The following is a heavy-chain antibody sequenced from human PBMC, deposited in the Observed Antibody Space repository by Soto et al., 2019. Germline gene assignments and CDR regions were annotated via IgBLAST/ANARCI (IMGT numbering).Heavy chain of an antibody. Sequence: PGGSLRLSCAASGFTFSYYEMNWVRQPPGKGLEWVSYISSSGIAIHYADSVKGRFTISRDNAKNSVYLEMNSLRADDTAVYYCVEGVDTTGFGMVYFPHWGQGTMVTVYS. CDR2: ISSSGIAI. V-gene: IGHV3-48*03. CDR1: GFTFSYYE. J-gene: IGHJ1*01. CDR3: VEGVDTTGFGMVYFPH. D-gene: IGHD2-8*02.